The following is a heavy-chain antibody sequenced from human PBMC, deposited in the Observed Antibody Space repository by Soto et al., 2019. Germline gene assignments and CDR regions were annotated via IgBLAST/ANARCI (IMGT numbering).Heavy chain of an antibody. CDR2: IYYSGST. CDR1: GGSISPYY. V-gene: IGHV4-59*01. J-gene: IGHJ5*02. CDR3: ARLSSAWQDNWFDP. D-gene: IGHD6-25*01. Sequence: QVQLQESGPGLVKPSETLSLTCTVSGGSISPYYWSWIRQPPGQRLEWIAYIYYSGSTSYNPSLHSQLTISVDTSKNQFSARLSSVTAADTAMYYRARLSSAWQDNWFDPWGQGTLVTVSS.